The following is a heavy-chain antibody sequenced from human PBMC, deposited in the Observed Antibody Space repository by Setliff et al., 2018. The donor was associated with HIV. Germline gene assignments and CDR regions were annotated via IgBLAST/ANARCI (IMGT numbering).Heavy chain of an antibody. CDR3: ARLAPPDDYGDLGGIDH. CDR1: GFIFSNYE. Sequence: GGSLRLSCAASGFIFSNYEMNWVRQAPGKGLEWVSYITSSGSTIYYADSVKGRFTISGDNAKNSLYLQMDSLRAEDTAVYYCARLAPPDDYGDLGGIDHWGQGTLVTVSS. D-gene: IGHD4-17*01. J-gene: IGHJ4*02. V-gene: IGHV3-48*03. CDR2: ITSSGSTI.